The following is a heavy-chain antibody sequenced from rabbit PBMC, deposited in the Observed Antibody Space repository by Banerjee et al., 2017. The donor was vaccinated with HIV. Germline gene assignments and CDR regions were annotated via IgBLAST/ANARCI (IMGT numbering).Heavy chain of an antibody. J-gene: IGHJ4*01. D-gene: IGHD8-1*01. V-gene: IGHV1S40*01. CDR3: ARDFDTDSSYYPL. Sequence: QSLEESGGDLVKPGASLTLTCTASGFSFSSGYYMCWVRQAPGKGLEWIGCIYTGSTGSTYYASWAKGRFTITKTSSTTVTLQMTSLTPADTATYFCARDFDTDSSYYPLWGPGTLVTVS. CDR1: GFSFSSGYY. CDR2: IYTGSTGST.